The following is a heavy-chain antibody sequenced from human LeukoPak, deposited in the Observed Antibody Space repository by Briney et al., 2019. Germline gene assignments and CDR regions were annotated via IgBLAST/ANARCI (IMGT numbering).Heavy chain of an antibody. CDR1: GFTFSSYW. CDR2: INSDGSSP. J-gene: IGHJ3*02. D-gene: IGHD3-3*01. V-gene: IGHV3-74*01. CDR3: ARDYDSAFDI. Sequence: PGGSLRLSCAASGFTFSSYWMHWVRHAPGKGLVWVSRINSDGSSPSYADSVKGRFTISRDNAKSTLYLQMNSLRAEDTAVYHCARDYDSAFDIWGQGTMVTVSS.